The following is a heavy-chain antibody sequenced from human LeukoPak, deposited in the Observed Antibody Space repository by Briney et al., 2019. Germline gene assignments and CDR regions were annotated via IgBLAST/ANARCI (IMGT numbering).Heavy chain of an antibody. Sequence: GGSLRLSCAASGFTFSSYEMNWVRQAPGKGLEWVSYISSSGSTIYYADSVKGRFTISRDNAKNSLYLQMNSLRAEDTAVYYCASLGYYDSTDSMDVWGQGTTVTVSS. CDR2: ISSSGSTI. D-gene: IGHD3-22*01. V-gene: IGHV3-48*03. CDR3: ASLGYYDSTDSMDV. J-gene: IGHJ6*02. CDR1: GFTFSSYE.